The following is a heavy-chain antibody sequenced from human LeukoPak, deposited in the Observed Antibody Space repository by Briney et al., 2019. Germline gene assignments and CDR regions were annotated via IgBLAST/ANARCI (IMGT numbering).Heavy chain of an antibody. Sequence: ASVKVSCKASGYTFTSYGISWVRQAPGQGLEWMGWISAYNGNTNYAQKLQGRVTMTEDTSTDTAYMELSSLRSEDTAVYYCATAYDSSGYYYYWGQGTLVTVSS. V-gene: IGHV1-18*01. J-gene: IGHJ4*02. D-gene: IGHD3-22*01. CDR1: GYTFTSYG. CDR3: ATAYDSSGYYYY. CDR2: ISAYNGNT.